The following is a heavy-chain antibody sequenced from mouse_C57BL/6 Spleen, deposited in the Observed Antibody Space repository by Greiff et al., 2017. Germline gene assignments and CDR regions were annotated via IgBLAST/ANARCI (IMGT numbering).Heavy chain of an antibody. V-gene: IGHV1-55*01. CDR3: ARSRNYRDYFDY. D-gene: IGHD2-1*01. Sequence: QVQLQQPGAELVKPGASVKMSCKASGYTFTSYWITWVKQRPGQGLEWIGDIYPGSGSTNYNEKFKSKATLTVDTSSSTAYMQLSSLTSEDSAVYYCARSRNYRDYFDYWGQGPTLTVSS. J-gene: IGHJ2*01. CDR1: GYTFTSYW. CDR2: IYPGSGST.